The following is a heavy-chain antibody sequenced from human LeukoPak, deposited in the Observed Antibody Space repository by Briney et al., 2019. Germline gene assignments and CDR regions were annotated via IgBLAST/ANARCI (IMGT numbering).Heavy chain of an antibody. CDR2: TSSSGSTI. CDR1: GFTFSSYE. J-gene: IGHJ6*04. V-gene: IGHV3-48*03. Sequence: GGSLRLSCAASGFTFSSYEMNWVRQAPGKGLEWVSYTSSSGSTIYYADSVKGRFTISRDNAKNSLYLQMNSLRAEDTAVYYCAELGISMIGGVWGKGTTVTISS. CDR3: AELGISMIGGV. D-gene: IGHD3-10*02.